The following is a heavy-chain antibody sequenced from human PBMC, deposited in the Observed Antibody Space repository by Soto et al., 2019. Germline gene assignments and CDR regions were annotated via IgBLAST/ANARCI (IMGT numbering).Heavy chain of an antibody. D-gene: IGHD6-6*01. CDR1: GGTFANFM. V-gene: IGHV1-69*13. CDR2: IVPMFGTP. J-gene: IGHJ6*02. Sequence: SVKVSCKASGGTFANFMMNWVRQTPGQGLQWMGGIVPMFGTPTYAEKFKGRVAISATGSTSTIYMELTSLRSEDTAVYYCARNGTYGSSLSQYSGMDVWGQGTTVTVSS. CDR3: ARNGTYGSSLSQYSGMDV.